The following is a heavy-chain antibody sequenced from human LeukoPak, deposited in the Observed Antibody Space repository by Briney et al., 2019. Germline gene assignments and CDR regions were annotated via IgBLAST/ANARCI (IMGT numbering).Heavy chain of an antibody. V-gene: IGHV1-18*01. CDR2: ISAYNGNT. D-gene: IGHD3-16*02. CDR3: ARVPPGPYDYVWGSYRYTEGALDY. Sequence: ASVKVSCKASGYTFTSYGISWVRQAPGQGLEWMGWISAYNGNTNYAQKLQGRVTMTTDTSTSTAYMELRSLRSDDTAVYYCARVPPGPYDYVWGSYRYTEGALDYWGQGTLVTVSS. J-gene: IGHJ4*02. CDR1: GYTFTSYG.